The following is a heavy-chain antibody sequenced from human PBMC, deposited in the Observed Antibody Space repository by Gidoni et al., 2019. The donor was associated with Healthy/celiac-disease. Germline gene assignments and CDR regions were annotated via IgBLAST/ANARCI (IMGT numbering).Heavy chain of an antibody. CDR2: ISSSSSYI. Sequence: EVQLVESGGGRVRPGGSLSLSCAASGFTFSSYSLNWVRQAPGKGLEWVSSISSSSSYIYYADSVKGRFTISTDNAKNSLYLQMHSLRAEDTAVYYCARDLAFWSGYYYYYYGMDVWGKGTTVTVSS. D-gene: IGHD3-3*01. V-gene: IGHV3-21*01. CDR3: ARDLAFWSGYYYYYYGMDV. CDR1: GFTFSSYS. J-gene: IGHJ6*04.